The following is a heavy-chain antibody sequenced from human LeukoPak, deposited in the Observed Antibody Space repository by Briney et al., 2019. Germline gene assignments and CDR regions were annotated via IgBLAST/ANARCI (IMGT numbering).Heavy chain of an antibody. CDR3: ARWGPYYYGSGSYYNAHFDY. J-gene: IGHJ4*02. V-gene: IGHV4-34*01. D-gene: IGHD3-10*01. CDR2: INHSGST. Sequence: PSETLSLTCAAYGGSFSGYYWSGIRHPPGKGLEWSGEINHSGSTNYNPSLTSRVTISVDTSKNQFSLKLSSVTDADTAVYYCARWGPYYYGSGSYYNAHFDYWGQGTLVTVSS. CDR1: GGSFSGYY.